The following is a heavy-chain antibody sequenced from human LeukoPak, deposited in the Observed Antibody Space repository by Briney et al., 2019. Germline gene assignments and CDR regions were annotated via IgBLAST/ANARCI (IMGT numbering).Heavy chain of an antibody. D-gene: IGHD3-9*01. V-gene: IGHV1-8*01. CDR1: GYTFTSHD. CDR3: ARDPGQYYDILTGYYTPYYFDY. CDR2: MNPNSGHT. Sequence: ASVKVSCKASGYTFTSHDVNWLRQATGQGLEWLGWMNPNSGHTGFAQKFQGRVTMTRDTSISTAYMELRSLRSDDTAVYYCARDPGQYYDILTGYYTPYYFDYWGQGTLVTVSS. J-gene: IGHJ4*02.